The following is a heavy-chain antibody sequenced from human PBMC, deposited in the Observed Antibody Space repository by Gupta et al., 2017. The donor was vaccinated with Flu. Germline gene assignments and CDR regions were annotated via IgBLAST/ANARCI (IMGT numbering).Heavy chain of an antibody. J-gene: IGHJ4*02. CDR2: ISHSGSS. D-gene: IGHD3-3*01. CDR1: GGSFVGHF. Sequence: QLPQSGAGLLKPSETLSLTCDVSGGSFVGHFLTWVRQPAGRGLEWIGEISHSGSSNYNSSLKSRVTISVDTSKNQFSLKMTSVTAADTAVYFCARFSKCWTGSLDYWGQGIPVTVSS. V-gene: IGHV4-34*02. CDR3: ARFSKCWTGSLDY.